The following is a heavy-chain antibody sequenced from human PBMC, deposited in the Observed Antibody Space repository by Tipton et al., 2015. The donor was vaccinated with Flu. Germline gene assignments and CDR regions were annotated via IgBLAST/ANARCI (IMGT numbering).Heavy chain of an antibody. CDR3: ARRKTVTTRLTYFVY. D-gene: IGHD4-17*01. CDR1: GGSITSYY. CDR2: IYYSGST. J-gene: IGHJ4*02. Sequence: LRLSCTVSGGSITSYYWSWIRQPPGKGLEWIGYIYYSGSTNYNPSLKSRVALSVDTSKNQFSLKLSSVTAADTAVYYCARRKTVTTRLTYFVYWGQGTLVTVSS. V-gene: IGHV4-59*08.